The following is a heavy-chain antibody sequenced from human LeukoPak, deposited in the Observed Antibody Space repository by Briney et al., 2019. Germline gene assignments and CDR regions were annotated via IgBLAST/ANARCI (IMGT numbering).Heavy chain of an antibody. D-gene: IGHD6-25*01. Sequence: AGGSLRLSCAASGFTFSDYYMSWIRQAPGKGLEWVSYISSSGSTIYYADSVKGRFTISRDNAKNSLYLQMNSLTAEDTALYYCAKGAAAGLVDWFDPWGQGTMVTVSS. CDR2: ISSSGSTI. CDR1: GFTFSDYY. V-gene: IGHV3-11*01. J-gene: IGHJ5*02. CDR3: AKGAAAGLVDWFDP.